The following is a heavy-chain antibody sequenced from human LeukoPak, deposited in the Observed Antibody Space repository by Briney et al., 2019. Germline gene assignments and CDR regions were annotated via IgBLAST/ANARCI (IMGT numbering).Heavy chain of an antibody. D-gene: IGHD3-10*01. J-gene: IGHJ4*02. CDR3: AKSSDYYGSGSFYFDY. CDR2: ISFDGSNK. Sequence: PGGSLRLSCAASGFTFRSYGMHWVRQAPGKGLEWVAVISFDGSNKYYADSVKGRFTISRDNSKNTLYLQMNSLRAEDTAVYYCAKSSDYYGSGSFYFDYWGQGTLVTVSS. V-gene: IGHV3-30*18. CDR1: GFTFRSYG.